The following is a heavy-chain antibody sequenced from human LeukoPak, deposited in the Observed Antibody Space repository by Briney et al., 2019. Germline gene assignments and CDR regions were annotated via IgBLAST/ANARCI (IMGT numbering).Heavy chain of an antibody. D-gene: IGHD1-26*01. CDR1: GFTFRTYR. J-gene: IGHJ3*02. CDR3: ARGDPDVVGGDPSHDGFDM. V-gene: IGHV3-48*04. Sequence: VRRGGSLRLSCAASGFTFRTYRMNWVRQAPGKGLEWLSYISSSSSTIYYAESTKGRFTISRDNAKNSLYLQMNSLRAEDTAVYYCARGDPDVVGGDPSHDGFDMWGQGTMVTVSS. CDR2: ISSSSSTI.